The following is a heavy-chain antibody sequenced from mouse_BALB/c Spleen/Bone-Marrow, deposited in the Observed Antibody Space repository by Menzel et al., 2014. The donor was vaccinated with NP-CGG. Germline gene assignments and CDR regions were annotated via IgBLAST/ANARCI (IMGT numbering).Heavy chain of an antibody. J-gene: IGHJ2*01. D-gene: IGHD1-1*01. CDR2: INPYNDGT. CDR3: ARSYGGGDY. V-gene: IGHV1-14*01. Sequence: EVKLMESGPELVKPGASEKMSCKASGYTFTSYVMHWVKQRPGQGLEWIGYINPYNDGTKYNEKLKGKATLTSDKSSRKAYMEHNSLTSGDSAVYYCARSYGGGDYWCQGTPLTGSS. CDR1: GYTFTSYV.